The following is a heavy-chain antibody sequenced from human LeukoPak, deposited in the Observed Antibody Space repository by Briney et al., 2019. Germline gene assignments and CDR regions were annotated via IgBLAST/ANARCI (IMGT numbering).Heavy chain of an antibody. D-gene: IGHD5-12*01. Sequence: KPSETLSLTCTVSGGSISSSSYYWGWIRQPPGKGLEWIGSIYYSGSTYYNPSLKSRVTISVDTSKNQFSLKPSSVTAADTAVYYCARRGYAGWFDPWGQGTLVTVSS. CDR2: IYYSGST. J-gene: IGHJ5*02. V-gene: IGHV4-39*01. CDR3: ARRGYAGWFDP. CDR1: GGSISSSSYY.